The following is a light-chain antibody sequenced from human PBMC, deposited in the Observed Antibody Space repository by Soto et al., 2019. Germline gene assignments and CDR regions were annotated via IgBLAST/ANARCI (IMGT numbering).Light chain of an antibody. CDR1: SSNIESNF. CDR2: RNN. Sequence: QSVLTQPPSASGTPGQRVTISCSGSSSNIESNFVYWYQQFPGTAPRLLIYRNNQRPSGVPDRFSGSKSGTSASLAISALRSEDAADYFCTVWDDRLRGRLFGGGTKLTVL. J-gene: IGLJ2*01. CDR3: TVWDDRLRGRL. V-gene: IGLV1-47*01.